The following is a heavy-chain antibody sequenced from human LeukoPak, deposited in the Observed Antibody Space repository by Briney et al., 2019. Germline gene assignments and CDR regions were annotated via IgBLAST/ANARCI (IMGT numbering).Heavy chain of an antibody. J-gene: IGHJ4*02. Sequence: GGSLRLSCAASGFTFSILDMSWVRQAPGKGLEWVGRIKSKTDGGTTDYAAPVKGRFTISRDDSKNTLYLQMNSLKTEDTAVYYCTTKRIAAAGRDYWGQGTLVTVSS. CDR1: GFTFSILD. V-gene: IGHV3-15*01. CDR3: TTKRIAAAGRDY. D-gene: IGHD6-13*01. CDR2: IKSKTDGGTT.